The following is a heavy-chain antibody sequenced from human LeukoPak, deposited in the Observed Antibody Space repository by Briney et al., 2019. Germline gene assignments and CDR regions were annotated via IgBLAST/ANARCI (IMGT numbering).Heavy chain of an antibody. V-gene: IGHV4-30-2*01. J-gene: IGHJ6*03. CDR2: IYHSGST. D-gene: IGHD2-15*01. CDR3: AREVIVVVAAIDDYYMDV. CDR1: GGPISSGGYY. Sequence: PSETLSLTCTVSGGPISSGGYYWSWIRQPPGKGLEWIGYIYHSGSTYYNPSLKSRVTISVDRSKNQFSLKLSSVTAADTAVYYCAREVIVVVAAIDDYYMDVWGKGTTVTVSS.